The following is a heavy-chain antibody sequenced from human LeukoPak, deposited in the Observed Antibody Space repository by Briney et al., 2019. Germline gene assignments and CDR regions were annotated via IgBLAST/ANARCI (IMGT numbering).Heavy chain of an antibody. CDR3: ARGDQLLLDY. Sequence: SETLSLTCAVYGGSFSGYYWSWIRQPPGKGLEWIGEINHSGSTNYNPSLKSRVTISVDTSKNQFSLKLSSVTAADTAVYYCARGDQLLLDYWGQGTLVTVSS. D-gene: IGHD2-2*01. CDR2: INHSGST. V-gene: IGHV4-34*01. J-gene: IGHJ4*02. CDR1: GGSFSGYY.